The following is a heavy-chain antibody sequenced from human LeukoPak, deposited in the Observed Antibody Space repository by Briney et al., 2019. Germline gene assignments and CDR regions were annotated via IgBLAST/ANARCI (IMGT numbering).Heavy chain of an antibody. CDR2: INHSGST. D-gene: IGHD3-10*01. CDR1: AGSFSGYY. J-gene: IGHJ5*02. CDR3: ARGPLWSGVSGWFDP. V-gene: IGHV4-34*01. Sequence: SENLSRTCAVYAGSFSGYYWSWIRQPQGKGLEWIGEINHSGSTNYNTSLKSRVTISVDTSKTQFSLKLSSVTAADTAVYYCARGPLWSGVSGWFDPWGQGTLVTVSS.